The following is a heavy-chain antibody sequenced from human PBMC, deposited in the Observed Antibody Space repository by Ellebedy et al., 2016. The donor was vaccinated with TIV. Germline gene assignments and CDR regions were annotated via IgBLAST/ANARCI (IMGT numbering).Heavy chain of an antibody. CDR3: VKEGGNGDHPTTFDC. V-gene: IGHV3-23*01. CDR1: GFTFNSYA. Sequence: GESLKIPCAASGFTFNSYAMSWVRQAPGKGLEWVSAISCSGGNTYYADSVKGRFTISRDNSKNTLYLQMNSLRAEDTALYYCVKEGGNGDHPTTFDCWGHGTLVTVSS. J-gene: IGHJ4*01. D-gene: IGHD4-17*01. CDR2: ISCSGGNT.